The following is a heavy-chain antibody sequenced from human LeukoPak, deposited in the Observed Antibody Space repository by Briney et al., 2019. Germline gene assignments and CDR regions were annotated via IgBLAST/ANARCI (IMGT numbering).Heavy chain of an antibody. J-gene: IGHJ3*02. D-gene: IGHD2-2*01. CDR3: ATGGIYCSSTSCAFDI. Sequence: ASVKVSCKASGYTFTGYYMHWVRQAPGQGLEWMGWINPNSGGTNYAQKFQGRVTMTEDTSTDTAYMELSSLRSEDTAVYYCATGGIYCSSTSCAFDIWGQGTMVTVSS. CDR2: INPNSGGT. V-gene: IGHV1-2*02. CDR1: GYTFTGYY.